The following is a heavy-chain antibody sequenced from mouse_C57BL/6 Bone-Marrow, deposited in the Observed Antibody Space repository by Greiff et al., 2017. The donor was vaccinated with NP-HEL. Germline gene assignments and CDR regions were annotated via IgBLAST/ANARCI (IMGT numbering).Heavy chain of an antibody. Sequence: QVQLKQPGAELVMPGASVKLSCKASGYTFTSYWMHWVKQRPGQGLEWIGEIDPSDSYTNYNQKFKGKSTLTVDKSSSTAYMQLSSLTSEDSAVYYCARSGYYYGDYWGQGTTLTVSS. J-gene: IGHJ2*01. CDR2: IDPSDSYT. D-gene: IGHD1-1*01. CDR1: GYTFTSYW. CDR3: ARSGYYYGDY. V-gene: IGHV1-69*01.